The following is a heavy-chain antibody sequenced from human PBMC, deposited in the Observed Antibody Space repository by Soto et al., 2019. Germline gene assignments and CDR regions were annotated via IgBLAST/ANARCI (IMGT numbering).Heavy chain of an antibody. CDR3: ARVFGGYCSGGSCYDY. J-gene: IGHJ4*02. CDR2: LNHSGST. V-gene: IGHV4-34*01. CDR1: GGSFSGYY. Sequence: QVQLQQWGAGLLEPSETLSLTCAVYGGSFSGYYWSWIRQPPGKGLEWIGELNHSGSTNYNPSLKSRVTISVDTPKNQFALKLSSVTAADTAVYYCARVFGGYCSGGSCYDYWGQGTLVTVSS. D-gene: IGHD2-15*01.